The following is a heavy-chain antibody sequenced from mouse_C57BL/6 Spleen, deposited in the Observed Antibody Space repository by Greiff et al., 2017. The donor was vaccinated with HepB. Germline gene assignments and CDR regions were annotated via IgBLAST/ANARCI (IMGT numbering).Heavy chain of an antibody. J-gene: IGHJ1*03. CDR3: ARGYGNYWYFDV. CDR1: GFTFSDYG. Sequence: EVMLVESGGGLVKPGGSLKLSCAASGFTFSDYGMHWVRQAPEKGLEWVAYISSGSSNIYYADTVKGRFTISRDNAKNTLFLQMTSLRSEDTAMYYCARGYGNYWYFDVWGTGTTVTVSS. CDR2: ISSGSSNI. D-gene: IGHD2-1*01. V-gene: IGHV5-17*01.